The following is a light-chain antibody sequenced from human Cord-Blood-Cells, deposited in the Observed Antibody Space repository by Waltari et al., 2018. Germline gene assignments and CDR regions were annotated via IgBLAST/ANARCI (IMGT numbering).Light chain of an antibody. V-gene: IGLV2-14*01. CDR2: DVS. J-gene: IGLJ3*02. Sequence: QSALTQTASVSGSPGQSITLPCTGSSGDVAGYNDVSWYQQHPGKAPKLMIYDVSNRPSGVSNRFSGSKSGNTASLTISGLQAEDEADYYCSSYTSSSTLGVFGGGTKLTVL. CDR3: SSYTSSSTLGV. CDR1: SGDVAGYND.